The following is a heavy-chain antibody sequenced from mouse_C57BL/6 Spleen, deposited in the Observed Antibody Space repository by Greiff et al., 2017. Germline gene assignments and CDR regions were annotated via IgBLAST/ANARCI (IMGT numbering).Heavy chain of an antibody. Sequence: VQLQQSGAELVRPGASVTLSCKASGYTFTDYEMHWVKQTPVHGLEWIGAIDPETGGTAYNQKFKGKAILTADKSSSTAYMELRSLTSEDSAVYYCTRVMDYGSSGDFDYWGQGTTLTVSS. J-gene: IGHJ2*01. CDR2: IDPETGGT. D-gene: IGHD1-1*01. V-gene: IGHV1-15*01. CDR1: GYTFTDYE. CDR3: TRVMDYGSSGDFDY.